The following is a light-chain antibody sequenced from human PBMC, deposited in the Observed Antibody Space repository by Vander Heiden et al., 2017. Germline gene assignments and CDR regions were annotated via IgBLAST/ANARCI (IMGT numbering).Light chain of an antibody. J-gene: IGKJ4*01. CDR2: AAS. Sequence: AIQLTQSPSSLSASVGDRVTITCRASQYISSALDWYQQKPGKAPELLIYAASSLQKGVPSRFSGSGSGTDFTLTISSLQPEDFATYYCHQFNSYPLTFGGGTKVEIK. CDR3: HQFNSYPLT. V-gene: IGKV1-13*02. CDR1: QYISSA.